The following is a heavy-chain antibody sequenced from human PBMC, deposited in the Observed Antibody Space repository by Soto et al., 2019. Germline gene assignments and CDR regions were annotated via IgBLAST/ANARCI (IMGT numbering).Heavy chain of an antibody. Sequence: AGSLRLSCVASGFTFRSHWLHSVRQSPGNGLVWVSQNNSARSSATYADAVKGRFTFSRDNANKTLYLQMNSSRTEATAVYYYARGYCNGTSCYLFDPWGQGTLVTVSS. CDR3: ARGYCNGTSCYLFDP. D-gene: IGHD2-2*01. J-gene: IGHJ5*02. CDR2: NNSARSSA. V-gene: IGHV3-74*01. CDR1: GFTFRSHW.